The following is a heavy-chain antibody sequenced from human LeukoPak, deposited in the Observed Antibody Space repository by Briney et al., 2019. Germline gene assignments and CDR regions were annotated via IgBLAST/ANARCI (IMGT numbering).Heavy chain of an antibody. CDR1: GGSISSGDYY. V-gene: IGHV4-30-4*01. CDR3: ARDSSTSHYGMDV. CDR2: IYYSGST. D-gene: IGHD2-2*01. Sequence: PSETLSLTCTVSGGSISSGDYYWSWIRQPPGKGLEWIGYIYYSGSTYYNPSLKSRVTMSVDTSKNQFSLKLSSVTAADTAVYYCARDSSTSHYGMDVWGQGTTVTVSS. J-gene: IGHJ6*02.